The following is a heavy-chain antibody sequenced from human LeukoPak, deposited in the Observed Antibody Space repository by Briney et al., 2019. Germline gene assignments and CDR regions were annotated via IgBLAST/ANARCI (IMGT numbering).Heavy chain of an antibody. J-gene: IGHJ4*02. V-gene: IGHV3-30*18. D-gene: IGHD6-13*01. CDR3: AKDLFEIAAAPSDY. Sequence: GGSLRLSCAASGFTFNSYGMHWVRQAPGKGLEWVAVISYDGSNKYYADSVKGRFTISRDNSKNTLYLQMNSLRAEDTAVYYCAKDLFEIAAAPSDYWGQGTLVTVSS. CDR1: GFTFNSYG. CDR2: ISYDGSNK.